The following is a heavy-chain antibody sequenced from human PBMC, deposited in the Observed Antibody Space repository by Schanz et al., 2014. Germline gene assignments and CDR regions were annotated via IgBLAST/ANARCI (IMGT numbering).Heavy chain of an antibody. CDR3: AKDDRFSGWSSLDH. CDR2: INPKSGER. Sequence: QVQLVQSGPEVRKPGASVKVSCKASGYSFIDYYIHWVRQAPGQGLEWMGWINPKSGERTYVQKFQGRVTMTTDTSINTAYMELSSLTSDDTAVYYCAKDDRFSGWSSLDHWGQGTLVTVSS. D-gene: IGHD3-3*01. J-gene: IGHJ4*02. CDR1: GYSFIDYY. V-gene: IGHV1-2*02.